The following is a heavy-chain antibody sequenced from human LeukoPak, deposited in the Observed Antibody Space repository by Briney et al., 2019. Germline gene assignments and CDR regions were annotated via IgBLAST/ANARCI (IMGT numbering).Heavy chain of an antibody. CDR3: ARGGGIAAAGDY. CDR1: GYTFTSYG. Sequence: ASVRVSCKASGYTFTSYGISWVRQAPGQGLEWMGWMNPNSGNTGYAQKFQGRVTMTRNTSISTAYMELSSLRSEDTAVYYCARGGGIAAAGDYWGQGTLVTVSS. J-gene: IGHJ4*02. CDR2: MNPNSGNT. D-gene: IGHD6-13*01. V-gene: IGHV1-8*02.